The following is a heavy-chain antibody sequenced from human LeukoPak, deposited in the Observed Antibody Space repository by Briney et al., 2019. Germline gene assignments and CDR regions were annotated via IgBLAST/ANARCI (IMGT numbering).Heavy chain of an antibody. D-gene: IGHD3-22*01. CDR2: IWYDGSNK. Sequence: PGGSLRLSCAASGFTFSSYGMHWVRQAPGKGLEWVAVIWYDGSNKYYADSVKGRFTISGDNSKNTLYLQMNSLRAGDTAVYYCARDPGVVVITDHFDYWGQGTLVTVSS. CDR1: GFTFSSYG. V-gene: IGHV3-33*01. CDR3: ARDPGVVVITDHFDY. J-gene: IGHJ4*02.